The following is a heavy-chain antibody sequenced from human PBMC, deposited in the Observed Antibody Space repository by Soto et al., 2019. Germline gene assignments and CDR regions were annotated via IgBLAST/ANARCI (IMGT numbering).Heavy chain of an antibody. CDR1: GFSLTTSEEA. V-gene: IGHV2-5*02. J-gene: IGHJ4*02. Sequence: QITLKESGPTLVKPTEPLTLTCTVSGFSLTTSEEAVAWIRQPPGKALEWLALINGDDDKRYSPSLKTKLTITKDTSKHQVVLTVAKMDPVDTATYYCAHRMVSRWLRVFNFDFWGQGTLVRVSS. CDR3: AHRMVSRWLRVFNFDF. CDR2: INGDDDK. D-gene: IGHD5-12*01.